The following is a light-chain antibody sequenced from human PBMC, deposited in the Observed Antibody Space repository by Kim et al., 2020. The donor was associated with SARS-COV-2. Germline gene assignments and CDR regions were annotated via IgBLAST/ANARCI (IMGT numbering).Light chain of an antibody. J-gene: IGLJ2*01. CDR3: SSYAGSNIVV. CDR1: SSDVGGYNY. Sequence: QSALTQPPSASGSPGQSVTISCTGTSSDVGGYNYVSWYQQHPGKAPKLIIYEVSERPSGVPDRFSGSKSGNTASLTVSGLLPEDEADYYCSSYAGSNIVVFGGGTQLIVL. V-gene: IGLV2-8*01. CDR2: EVS.